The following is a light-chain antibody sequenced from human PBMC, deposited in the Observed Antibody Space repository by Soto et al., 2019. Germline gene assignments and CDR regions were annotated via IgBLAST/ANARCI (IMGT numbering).Light chain of an antibody. V-gene: IGLV2-11*01. CDR3: AAWDDSLNGVI. J-gene: IGLJ2*01. CDR2: DVS. CDR1: RSDVGGYKY. Sequence: QSVLTQPRSVSGSPGQSVAISCTGSRSDVGGYKYVSWYQQFPGKAPKLIIYDVSRRPSGVPDRFSGSKSGNTASLTISGLQAEDEGDYYCAAWDDSLNGVIFGGGTKLTVL.